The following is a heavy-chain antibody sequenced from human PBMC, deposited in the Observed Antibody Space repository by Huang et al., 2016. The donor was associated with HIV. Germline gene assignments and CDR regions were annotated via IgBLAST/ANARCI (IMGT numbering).Heavy chain of an antibody. V-gene: IGHV4-59*11. Sequence: QVQLQESGPGLVKPSETLSLNCTVSGGSISSHYWSWIRQPPGKGLEWIGSIYYIVSTNYTPSLKSRVTISVDTSKNQFSMKLSSVTAADTAVYYCASNTAMVTGGAFDIWGQGTMVTVSS. J-gene: IGHJ3*02. CDR1: GGSISSHY. D-gene: IGHD5-18*01. CDR3: ASNTAMVTGGAFDI. CDR2: IYYIVST.